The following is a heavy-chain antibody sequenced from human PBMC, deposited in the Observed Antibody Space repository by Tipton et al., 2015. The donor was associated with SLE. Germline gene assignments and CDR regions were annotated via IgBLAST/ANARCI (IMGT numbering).Heavy chain of an antibody. CDR1: GGSFSGYY. V-gene: IGHV4-34*01. CDR2: INHSGST. CDR3: ATLRSYSSSWYAGY. J-gene: IGHJ4*02. D-gene: IGHD6-13*01. Sequence: LRLSCAVYGGSFSGYYWSWIRQPPGKGLEWIGEINHSGSTNYNPSLKSRVTISVDTSKNQFSLKLSSVTAADTAVYYCATLRSYSSSWYAGYWGQGTLVTVSS.